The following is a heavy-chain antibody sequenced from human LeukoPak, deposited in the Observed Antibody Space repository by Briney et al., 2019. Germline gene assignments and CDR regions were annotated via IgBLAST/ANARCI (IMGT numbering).Heavy chain of an antibody. D-gene: IGHD6-13*01. CDR2: IIPILGTA. Sequence: ASVKVSCKASGGTFSSYTISWVRQAPGQGLEWMGRIIPILGTANYAQKFQGRVTITADKSTSTAYMELSSLRSEDTAVYYCASLPLGIAAAGTDYWGQGTLVTVSS. CDR1: GGTFSSYT. CDR3: ASLPLGIAAAGTDY. J-gene: IGHJ4*02. V-gene: IGHV1-69*08.